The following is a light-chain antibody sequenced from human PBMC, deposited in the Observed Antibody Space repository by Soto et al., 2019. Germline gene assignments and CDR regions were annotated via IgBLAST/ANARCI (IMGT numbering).Light chain of an antibody. CDR3: QQYNNWPRT. Sequence: MTQSPSTLSASVGDSVTITCRARQSVSSYLAWYHQKPVKAPMLLIYASPTRHTGVPARFSGSGSGTDFTLTISSLQSEDFAVYYCQQYNNWPRTFGQGTKVDIK. CDR1: QSVSSY. J-gene: IGKJ1*01. V-gene: IGKV3-15*01. CDR2: ASP.